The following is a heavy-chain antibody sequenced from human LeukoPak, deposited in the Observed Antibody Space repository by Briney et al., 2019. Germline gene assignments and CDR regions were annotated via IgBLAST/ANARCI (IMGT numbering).Heavy chain of an antibody. D-gene: IGHD6-13*01. CDR3: AGGVIAAAGIYDY. J-gene: IGHJ4*02. CDR2: ISSSSSYI. V-gene: IGHV3-21*01. Sequence: PGGSLRLPCAASGFTFSSYSMNWVRQAPGKGLEWVSSISSSSSYIYYADSVKGRFTISRDNAKNSLYLQMNSLRAEDTAVYYCAGGVIAAAGIYDYWGQGTLVTVSS. CDR1: GFTFSSYS.